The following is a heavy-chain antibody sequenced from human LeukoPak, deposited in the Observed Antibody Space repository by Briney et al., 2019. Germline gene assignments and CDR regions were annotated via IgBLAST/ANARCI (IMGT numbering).Heavy chain of an antibody. CDR1: GFTVSSNY. CDR3: ARDAHYDSSGIGNY. Sequence: GGSLRLSCAASGFTVSSNYMSWVRQAPGKGLEWVSVIYSGGSTYYADSVRGGFTISRDNSKNALYLQMNSLRAEDTAVYYCARDAHYDSSGIGNYWGQGTLVTVSS. D-gene: IGHD3-22*01. V-gene: IGHV3-53*01. J-gene: IGHJ4*02. CDR2: IYSGGST.